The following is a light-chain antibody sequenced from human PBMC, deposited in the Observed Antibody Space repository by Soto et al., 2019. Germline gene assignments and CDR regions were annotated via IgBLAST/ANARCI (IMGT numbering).Light chain of an antibody. CDR3: QHHNSYLALT. Sequence: DIQMTQAPSSLSASVGDRVTITCRASQSIRNDLGWYQQKPGKAPKRLIYAASTLQNGVPSRFSGSGSGTEFTLTLSSLQPKDFATNYCQHHNSYLALTFGGGTKVEIK. CDR2: AAS. V-gene: IGKV1-17*01. CDR1: QSIRND. J-gene: IGKJ4*01.